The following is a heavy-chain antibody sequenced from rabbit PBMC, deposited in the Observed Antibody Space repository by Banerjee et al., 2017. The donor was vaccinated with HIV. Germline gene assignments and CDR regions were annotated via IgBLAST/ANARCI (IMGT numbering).Heavy chain of an antibody. Sequence: QQQLEESGGGLVQPEGSLTLTCTASGFSFSGNAMCWARQAPGKGLEWIGCIYTTSGGAYYASWVNGRFTISRSTSLNTVDLKMTSLTAADTATYFCARDVTNNARLTRLDLWGPGTLVTVS. J-gene: IGHJ3*01. V-gene: IGHV1S47*01. D-gene: IGHD4-1*01. CDR1: GFSFSGNA. CDR3: ARDVTNNARLTRLDL. CDR2: IYTTSGGA.